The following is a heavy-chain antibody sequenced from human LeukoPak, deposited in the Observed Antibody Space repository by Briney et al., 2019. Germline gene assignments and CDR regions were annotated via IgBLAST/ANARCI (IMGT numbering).Heavy chain of an antibody. J-gene: IGHJ4*02. D-gene: IGHD6-19*01. Sequence: GGSLRLSCAVSGFTFSDHFLDWVRQAPGKGLEWVGRSRNKAKSYTTEYGASVKGRFTISRDDSKSTLYLQMNSLKTEDTAVYYCARVGSVAGSDYLDYWAREPWSPSPQ. V-gene: IGHV3-72*01. CDR1: GFTFSDHF. CDR3: ARVGSVAGSDYLDY. CDR2: SRNKAKSYTT.